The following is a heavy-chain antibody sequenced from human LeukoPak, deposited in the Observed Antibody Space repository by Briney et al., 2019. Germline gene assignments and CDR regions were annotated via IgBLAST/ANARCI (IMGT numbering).Heavy chain of an antibody. CDR2: IWNDGSSK. Sequence: GGSLRLSCAASGFTFSDYGMHWVRQAPGKGLEWVAVIWNDGSSKYYADSVKGRFTISRDNSKNTLYLQMNSLRAEDTAFYYCVKRTRGGGGSFLFDYWGQGILVTVSS. D-gene: IGHD2-15*01. CDR1: GFTFSDYG. J-gene: IGHJ4*02. V-gene: IGHV3-33*03. CDR3: VKRTRGGGGSFLFDY.